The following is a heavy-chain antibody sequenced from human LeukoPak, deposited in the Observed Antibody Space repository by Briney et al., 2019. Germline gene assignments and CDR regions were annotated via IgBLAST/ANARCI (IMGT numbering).Heavy chain of an antibody. V-gene: IGHV4-34*01. CDR3: ARQLTVTPSWFDP. J-gene: IGHJ5*02. CDR2: INHSGST. Sequence: SETLSLTCTVSGGSISSYYWSWIRQPPGRGLEWIGEINHSGSTNYNPSLKSRVTISVDTSKNQFSLKLSSVTAADTAVYYCARQLTVTPSWFDPWGQGTLVTVSS. CDR1: GGSISSYY. D-gene: IGHD4-17*01.